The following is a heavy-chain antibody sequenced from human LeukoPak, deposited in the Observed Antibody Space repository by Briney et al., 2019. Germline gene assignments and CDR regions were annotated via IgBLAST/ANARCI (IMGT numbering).Heavy chain of an antibody. V-gene: IGHV5-51*01. J-gene: IGHJ4*02. CDR2: IYPGDSDT. CDR3: ARQFGYCSSTSCYFPPPFDY. CDR1: GYSFTSYR. Sequence: GESLKISCKGSGYSFTSYRIGWVRQMPGKGLEWMGIIYPGDSDTRYSPSFQGQVTISADKSISTAYLQWSSLKASDTAMYYCARQFGYCSSTSCYFPPPFDYWGQGTLVTVSS. D-gene: IGHD2-2*01.